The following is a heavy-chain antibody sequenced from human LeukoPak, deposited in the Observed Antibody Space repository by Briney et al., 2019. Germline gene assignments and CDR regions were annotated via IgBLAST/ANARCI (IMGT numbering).Heavy chain of an antibody. Sequence: PSETLSLTCTVSGGSISSGGYYWSWIRQPPGKGLEWIGYIYHSGSTYYNPSLKSRVTISVDRSKNQFSLKLSSVTAADTAVYYCARAGGAAAGTPVDYWGQGTLVTVSS. CDR1: GGSISSGGYY. V-gene: IGHV4-30-2*01. D-gene: IGHD6-13*01. CDR2: IYHSGST. J-gene: IGHJ4*02. CDR3: ARAGGAAAGTPVDY.